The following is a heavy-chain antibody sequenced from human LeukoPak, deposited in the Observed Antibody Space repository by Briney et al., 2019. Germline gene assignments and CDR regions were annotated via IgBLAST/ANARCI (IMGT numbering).Heavy chain of an antibody. Sequence: SLRLSCAATGFTFKDYGMHGVRPPPGKGREWVSSINWNGGGTDYADSVKGRFTISRDNAKNSLYLQLSSLRPEDTALYYCAKHMRATNTYSFFGLDVWGQGTTVTVSS. CDR3: AKHMRATNTYSFFGLDV. D-gene: IGHD1-26*01. V-gene: IGHV3-9*01. CDR1: GFTFKDYG. CDR2: INWNGGGT. J-gene: IGHJ6*02.